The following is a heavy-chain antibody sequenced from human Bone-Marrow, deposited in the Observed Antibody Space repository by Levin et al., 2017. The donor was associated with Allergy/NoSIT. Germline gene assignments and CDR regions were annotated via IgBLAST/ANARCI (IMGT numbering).Heavy chain of an antibody. CDR2: ISSSSSYI. Sequence: SCAASGFTFSSYSMNWVRQAPGKGLEWVSSISSSSSYIYYADSVKGRFTISRDNAKNSLYLQMNSLRAEDTAVYYCARGEGIAASGYWGQGTLVTVSS. CDR3: ARGEGIAASGY. D-gene: IGHD6-13*01. V-gene: IGHV3-21*01. J-gene: IGHJ4*02. CDR1: GFTFSSYS.